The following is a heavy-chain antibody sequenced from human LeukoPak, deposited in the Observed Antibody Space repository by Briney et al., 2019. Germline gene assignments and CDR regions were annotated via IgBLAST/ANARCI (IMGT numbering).Heavy chain of an antibody. D-gene: IGHD3-22*01. J-gene: IGHJ3*02. CDR2: ISSSSSYI. V-gene: IGHV3-21*01. CDR1: GFTFSSYS. CDR3: AKEGESYYYDSSGQNDAFDI. Sequence: GGSLRLSCAASGFTFSSYSMNWVRQAPGKGLEWVSSISSSSSYIYYADSVKGRFTISRDNAKNSLYLQMNSLRAEDTAVYYCAKEGESYYYDSSGQNDAFDIWGQGTMVTVSS.